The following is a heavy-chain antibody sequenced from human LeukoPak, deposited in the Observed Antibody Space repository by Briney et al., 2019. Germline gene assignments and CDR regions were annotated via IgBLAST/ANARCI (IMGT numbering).Heavy chain of an antibody. CDR2: IIPIFGTA. D-gene: IGHD4-17*01. J-gene: IGHJ5*02. Sequence: SVKVSCKASGGTFSSYAISWVRQAPGQGLEWMGGIIPIFGTANYAQKFQGRVTITADESTSTAYMELSSLRSEDTAVYYCARSPDYGDYIPNWFDPWGQGTLVTVSS. CDR3: ARSPDYGDYIPNWFDP. V-gene: IGHV1-69*13. CDR1: GGTFSSYA.